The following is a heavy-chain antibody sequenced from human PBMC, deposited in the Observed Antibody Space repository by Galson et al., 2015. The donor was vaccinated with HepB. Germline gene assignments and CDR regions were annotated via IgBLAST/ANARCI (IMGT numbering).Heavy chain of an antibody. CDR3: AGGAGYKIDW. CDR2: FYQSGNT. J-gene: IGHJ4*02. CDR1: GGSISNGF. Sequence: ETLSLTCTVSGGSISNGFWSWIRRPPGKGLEWIGFFYQSGNTKYNPSLESRFTISGDKPKNQFSLQLRSVTAADTAVYYCAGGAGYKIDWWGQGTLVTVSS. V-gene: IGHV4-59*01. D-gene: IGHD1-14*01.